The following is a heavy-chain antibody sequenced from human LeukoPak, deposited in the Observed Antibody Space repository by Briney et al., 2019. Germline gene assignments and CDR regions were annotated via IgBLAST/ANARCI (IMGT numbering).Heavy chain of an antibody. D-gene: IGHD4-11*01. CDR3: ARDATVTTNWFDP. V-gene: IGHV1-2*02. J-gene: IGHJ5*02. CDR2: INPNSGGT. Sequence: ASVKVSCKASGYTFTGYYMHWVRQAPGQGLEWMGWINPNSGGTNYARKFQGRVTMTRDTSISTAYMELSRLRSDDTAVYYCARDATVTTNWFDPWGQGTLVTVSS. CDR1: GYTFTGYY.